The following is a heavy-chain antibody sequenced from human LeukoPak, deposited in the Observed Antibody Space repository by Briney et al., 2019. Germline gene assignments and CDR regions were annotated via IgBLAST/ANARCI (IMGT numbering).Heavy chain of an antibody. D-gene: IGHD5-12*01. J-gene: IGHJ4*02. CDR1: GFTFDDYA. Sequence: GGSLRLSCAASGFTFDDYAMHWVRQAPGKGLEWVSLISGDGGSTYNADSVKGRFTISRDNSKNSLYLQMNSLRTEDTALYYCAKVTRGTYGYEFDYWGQGTLVAVSS. CDR3: AKVTRGTYGYEFDY. V-gene: IGHV3-43*02. CDR2: ISGDGGST.